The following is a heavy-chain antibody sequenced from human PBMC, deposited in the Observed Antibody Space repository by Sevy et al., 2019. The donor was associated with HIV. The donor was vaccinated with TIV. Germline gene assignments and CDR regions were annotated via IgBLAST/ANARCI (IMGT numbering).Heavy chain of an antibody. CDR1: GFTFSGSA. D-gene: IGHD3-10*01. V-gene: IGHV3-73*01. J-gene: IGHJ4*02. CDR2: IRSKANSYAT. Sequence: GGSLRLSCAASGFTFSGSAMHWVRQASGKGLEWVGRIRSKANSYATAYAASVKGRFTISRDDSKNTAYLQMNSLKTEDTAVYYCNLTTAADYYGSGSTSVGWYWGQGTLVTVSS. CDR3: NLTTAADYYGSGSTSVGWY.